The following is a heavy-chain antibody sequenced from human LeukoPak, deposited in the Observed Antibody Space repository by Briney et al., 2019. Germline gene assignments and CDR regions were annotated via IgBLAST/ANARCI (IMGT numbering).Heavy chain of an antibody. CDR1: GFSFSSYA. CDR2: MSSSDDGR. Sequence: GGSLRLSCATSGFSFSSYAMSWVRQAPGKGLEWVSAMSSSDDGRYYAASVRGRFTISRDTSRSTLYLQMNSLRAEDAAVYYCAKDARLKGELRGAPDYWGQGTLVTVSS. CDR3: AKDARLKGELRGAPDY. D-gene: IGHD3-10*01. J-gene: IGHJ4*02. V-gene: IGHV3-23*01.